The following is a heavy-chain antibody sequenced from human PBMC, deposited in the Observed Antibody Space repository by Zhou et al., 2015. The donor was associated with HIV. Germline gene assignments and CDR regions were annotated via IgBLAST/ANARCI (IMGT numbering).Heavy chain of an antibody. CDR3: ARDRNYYGSGNYYPRGV. V-gene: IGHV1-69*01. J-gene: IGHJ4*02. CDR1: GGTFSSYA. Sequence: QVQLVQSGAEVKKPGSSVKVSCKASGGTFSSYAISWVRQAPGQGLEWMGGIIPIFGTANYAQKFQGRVTITADESTSTAYMELSSLRSDDTAVYYCARDRNYYGSGNYYPRGVWGQGTLVTVSS. CDR2: IIPIFGTA. D-gene: IGHD3-10*01.